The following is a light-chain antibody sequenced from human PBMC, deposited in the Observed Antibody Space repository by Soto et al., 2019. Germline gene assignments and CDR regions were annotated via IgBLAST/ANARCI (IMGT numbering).Light chain of an antibody. Sequence: DIVMTQSPDSLAVSLGERATINCKSSQSVLYSSNNKNYLAWYQQRPGQPPKLLIYWASTRESGVPDRFSGSWSGTDFTRAVGSLQAEDVAVYYCQQYYSAPPITVGRGTRLEIK. J-gene: IGKJ5*01. CDR1: QSVLYSSNNKNY. CDR3: QQYYSAPPIT. V-gene: IGKV4-1*01. CDR2: WAS.